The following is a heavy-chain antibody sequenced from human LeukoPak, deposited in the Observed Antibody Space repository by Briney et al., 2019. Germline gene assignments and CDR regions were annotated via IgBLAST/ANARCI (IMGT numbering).Heavy chain of an antibody. D-gene: IGHD6-6*01. J-gene: IGHJ4*02. CDR3: AKELVLPHFDY. CDR2: ISYDGSNK. CDR1: GFTFSSYG. Sequence: QTGGSLRLSCAASGFTFSSYGMHWVRQAPGKGLEWVAVISYDGSNKYYADSVKGRFTISRDNSKNTLYLQMNSLRAEDTAVYYRAKELVLPHFDYWGQGTLVTVSS. V-gene: IGHV3-30*18.